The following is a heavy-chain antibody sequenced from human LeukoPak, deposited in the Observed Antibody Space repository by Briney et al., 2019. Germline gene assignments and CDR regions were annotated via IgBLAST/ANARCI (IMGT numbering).Heavy chain of an antibody. CDR3: ARSGTIFGVVTPNWFDP. CDR2: ISAYNGNT. D-gene: IGHD3-3*01. Sequence: ASVTVPCTASGYTFTLYGISWVRPAPGQGLAWMGWISAYNGNTNYAHKLQDRVTITTDTSTNTVYMELRSLRSDDTAVYYCARSGTIFGVVTPNWFDPWGQGTLVTVSS. J-gene: IGHJ5*02. CDR1: GYTFTLYG. V-gene: IGHV1-18*01.